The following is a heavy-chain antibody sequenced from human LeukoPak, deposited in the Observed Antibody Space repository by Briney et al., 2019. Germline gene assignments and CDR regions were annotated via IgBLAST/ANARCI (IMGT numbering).Heavy chain of an antibody. V-gene: IGHV3-33*01. CDR3: ARPNYCSGGSCYNYFDY. J-gene: IGHJ4*02. Sequence: GGSLRLSCAASGFTFSSYGMHWVRQAPGKGLEGVAVIWYDGSNKYYADSVKGRFTISRDNSKNTLYLQMNSLRAEDTAVYYCARPNYCSGGSCYNYFDYWGQRTLVTVSS. D-gene: IGHD2-15*01. CDR2: IWYDGSNK. CDR1: GFTFSSYG.